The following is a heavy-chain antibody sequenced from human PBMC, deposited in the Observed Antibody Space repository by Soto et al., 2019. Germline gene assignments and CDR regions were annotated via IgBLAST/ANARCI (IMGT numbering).Heavy chain of an antibody. CDR2: ISSSSSYI. D-gene: IGHD3-3*01. V-gene: IGHV3-21*01. CDR1: GFTFSSYS. Sequence: GGSLRLSCAASGFTFSSYSMNWVRQAPGKGLEWVSSISSSSSYIYYADSVKGRFTISRDNAKNSLYLQMNSLRAEDTAVYYCARAGLGRFPGAFDIWGQGTMVTVSS. J-gene: IGHJ3*02. CDR3: ARAGLGRFPGAFDI.